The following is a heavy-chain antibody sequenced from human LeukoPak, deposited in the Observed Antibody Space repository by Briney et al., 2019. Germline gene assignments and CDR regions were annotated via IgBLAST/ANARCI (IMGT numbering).Heavy chain of an antibody. CDR3: ARTPATTWTNHFDY. Sequence: SETLSLTCTVSGGSISTYYWNWIRQSPGKGLEWIGYMYYSGSTNYNPSLKSRVTISVDTSKNESSLKLSSVTAADTAVYYCARTPATTWTNHFDYWGQGTLVTVCS. D-gene: IGHD4-17*01. J-gene: IGHJ4*02. CDR1: GGSISTYY. CDR2: MYYSGST. V-gene: IGHV4-59*01.